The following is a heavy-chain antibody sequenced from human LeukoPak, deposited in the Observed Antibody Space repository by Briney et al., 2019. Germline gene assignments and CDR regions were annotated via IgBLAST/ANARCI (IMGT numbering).Heavy chain of an antibody. Sequence: PGGSLRLSCAASGFTFSSFWMIWVRQAPGKGLEWVASIKQDGNEKYYVDSVKGRFTISRDNAKNSLYLQMNSLRAEDTAVYFCARGGGLDVWGQGATVTVSS. CDR3: ARGGGLDV. CDR1: GFTFSSFW. J-gene: IGHJ6*02. CDR2: IKQDGNEK. D-gene: IGHD3-16*01. V-gene: IGHV3-7*03.